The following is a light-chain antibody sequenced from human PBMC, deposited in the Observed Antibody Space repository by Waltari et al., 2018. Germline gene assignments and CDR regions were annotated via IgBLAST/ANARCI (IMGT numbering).Light chain of an antibody. CDR3: QQYYSTPPSLT. Sequence: DIVMTQSPDSLAVSLGERATINCKSSQNILYSPNHKNYCAWDQQKPGPPPKLLIYWASTRESGVPDRFSGSGSGTDFTLTISSLQAEDVAVYYCQQYYSTPPSLTFGGGTKVEIK. V-gene: IGKV4-1*01. J-gene: IGKJ4*01. CDR1: QNILYSPNHKNY. CDR2: WAS.